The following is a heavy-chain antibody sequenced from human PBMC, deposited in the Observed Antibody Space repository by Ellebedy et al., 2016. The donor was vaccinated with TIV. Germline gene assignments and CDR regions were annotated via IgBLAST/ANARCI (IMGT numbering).Heavy chain of an antibody. Sequence: SVKVSCXASGGTFSSYAISWVRQAPGQGLEWMGGIIPIFGTANYAQKFQGRVTITADESTSTAYMELSSLRSEDTAVYYCASHDQWLVRFIWGQGTLVTVSS. D-gene: IGHD6-19*01. CDR3: ASHDQWLVRFI. CDR2: IIPIFGTA. J-gene: IGHJ4*02. CDR1: GGTFSSYA. V-gene: IGHV1-69*13.